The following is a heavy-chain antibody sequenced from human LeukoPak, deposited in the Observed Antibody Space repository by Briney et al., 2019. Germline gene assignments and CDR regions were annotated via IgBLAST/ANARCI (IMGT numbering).Heavy chain of an antibody. CDR3: AREGYSGYDVLGYFDY. V-gene: IGHV1-69*01. CDR2: IIPIFGTA. D-gene: IGHD5-12*01. Sequence: GSSVKVSCKASGGTFSSYAISWVRQAPGQGLEWMGGIIPIFGTANYAQKFQGRVTITADESTSTAYMELSSLRSEDTAVYYCAREGYSGYDVLGYFDYWGQGTLDTVSS. J-gene: IGHJ4*02. CDR1: GGTFSSYA.